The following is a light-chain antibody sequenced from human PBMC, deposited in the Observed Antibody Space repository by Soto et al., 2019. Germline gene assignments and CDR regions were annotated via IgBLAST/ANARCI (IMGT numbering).Light chain of an antibody. CDR1: SSNIGSNY. J-gene: IGLJ1*01. CDR3: AEGEDSRGGPGYF. V-gene: IGLV1-47*01. CDR2: RNN. Sequence: QSVRTQPPSASGTPGQRVTISCSGSSSNIGSNYVYWYQQLPGTAPKLLIYRNNQRPSGVPDRFSGSKSGTSASLAISGLRSEDEAYYYCAEGEDSRGGPGYFFGTGTKVTVL.